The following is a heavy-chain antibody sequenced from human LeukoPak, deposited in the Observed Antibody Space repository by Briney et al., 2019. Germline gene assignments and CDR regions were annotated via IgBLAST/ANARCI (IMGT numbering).Heavy chain of an antibody. CDR2: INHSGST. D-gene: IGHD3-3*01. Sequence: PSETLSLTCAVYGGSFSGYYWSWIRQPPGKGLEWIGEINHSGSTNYNPSLKSRVTISVDTSKNHFSLKLSSVTAADTAVYYCARVSDFWSGYYYYYMDVWGKGTTVTVSS. CDR3: ARVSDFWSGYYYYYMDV. J-gene: IGHJ6*03. V-gene: IGHV4-34*01. CDR1: GGSFSGYY.